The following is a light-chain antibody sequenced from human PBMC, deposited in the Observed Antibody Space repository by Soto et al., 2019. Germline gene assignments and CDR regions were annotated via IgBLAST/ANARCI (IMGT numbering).Light chain of an antibody. Sequence: DIQMTQSPSTLSASIGDRVTITCRASQSTTGWSSWYQQKPGKDPQLLIYWTSCLETAVPSRFSGSGSGTKFTPTITYLQPDDFATYYFQQYCPYSYSFGQGTKLEIK. V-gene: IGKV1-5*03. CDR1: QSTTGW. J-gene: IGKJ2*03. CDR2: WTS. CDR3: QQYCPYSYS.